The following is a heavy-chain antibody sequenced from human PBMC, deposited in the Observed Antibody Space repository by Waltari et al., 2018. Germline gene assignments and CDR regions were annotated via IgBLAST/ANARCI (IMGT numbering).Heavy chain of an antibody. CDR1: GYSISSDYY. Sequence: QVQLQESGPGLVKPSETLSLTCVVSGYSISSDYYGGWIRQPPGKGLEWIGSIHYGGTTYFNPSLKSRVTMSVDTSKNQFSLKLTSVTAADTAVYYCARGYTTTWYGVGFWGQ. CDR2: IHYGGTT. D-gene: IGHD6-13*01. J-gene: IGHJ1*01. CDR3: ARGYTTTWYGVGF. V-gene: IGHV4-38-2*01.